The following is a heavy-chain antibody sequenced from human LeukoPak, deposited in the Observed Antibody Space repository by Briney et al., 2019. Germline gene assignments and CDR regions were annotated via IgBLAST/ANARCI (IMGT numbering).Heavy chain of an antibody. V-gene: IGHV3-23*01. J-gene: IGHJ1*01. CDR2: ISGSGGST. CDR1: GFTFSSYA. Sequence: PGGSLRLSCAASGFTFSSYAMSWVRQAPGKGLEWVSAISGSGGSTYYADSVKGRFTISRDNSKNTLYLQMNSLRAEDTAVYYCAKEVDYDFWSGYYSQHLLQYFQHWGQGTLVTVSS. D-gene: IGHD3-3*01. CDR3: AKEVDYDFWSGYYSQHLLQYFQH.